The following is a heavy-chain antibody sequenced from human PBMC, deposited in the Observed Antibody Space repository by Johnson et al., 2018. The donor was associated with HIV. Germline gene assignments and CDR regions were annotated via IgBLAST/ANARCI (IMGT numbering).Heavy chain of an antibody. CDR2: ISYDGSDI. D-gene: IGHD5-24*01. V-gene: IGHV3-30*18. Sequence: QVQLVESGGGVVQPGRSLRLSCAASGFTFSSYGMHWVRQAPGKGLEWVAVISYDGSDIYYADSVKGRFTISRDNSKKTLYLQMNILRPEDTAVYFCAKAQGEMTTLWGTFDIWGQGTMVIVSS. CDR1: GFTFSSYG. J-gene: IGHJ3*02. CDR3: AKAQGEMTTLWGTFDI.